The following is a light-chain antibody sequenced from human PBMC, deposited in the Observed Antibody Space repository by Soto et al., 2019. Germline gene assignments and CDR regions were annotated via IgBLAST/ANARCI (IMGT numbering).Light chain of an antibody. CDR1: QSVSNK. Sequence: EKMVTESPANLSLFSGVKVTLTNRASQSVSNKLAWYQQKPGQAPRLLIYDASGRAGSVPARLSGSGSGTEFTLTISSLQSEDFAVYFCQQYDDWPPTSGQGTKVDIK. CDR3: QQYDDWPPT. CDR2: DAS. J-gene: IGKJ1*01. V-gene: IGKV3-15*01.